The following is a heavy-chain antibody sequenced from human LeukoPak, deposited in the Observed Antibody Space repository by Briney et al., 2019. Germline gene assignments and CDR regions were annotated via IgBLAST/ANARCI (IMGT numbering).Heavy chain of an antibody. D-gene: IGHD1-26*01. CDR1: GFTFSNSA. J-gene: IGHJ4*02. Sequence: AASVKVSCKASGFTFSNSAMQWLRQARGQRLEWIGWIIVGSGKTHYAQNLQERITITRDMSTNTAYMELSSLQSEDTAVYYCAAELYSGTYARCCSFAFWGQGTLVTVSS. CDR3: AAELYSGTYARCCSFAF. CDR2: IIVGSGKT. V-gene: IGHV1-58*02.